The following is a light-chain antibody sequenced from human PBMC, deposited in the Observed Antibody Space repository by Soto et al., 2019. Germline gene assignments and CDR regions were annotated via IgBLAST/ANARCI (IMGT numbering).Light chain of an antibody. V-gene: IGKV3-15*01. Sequence: EIVMTQSPATLSVSPGESATLSCRASQSVSNNLTWYQQKPGQPPRLLIYGASTRATGVPGRFSGSGSGTEFPLTISSLQSEDFAVYYCQQYNDWWTFGQGTQVEIK. CDR1: QSVSNN. CDR2: GAS. J-gene: IGKJ1*01. CDR3: QQYNDWWT.